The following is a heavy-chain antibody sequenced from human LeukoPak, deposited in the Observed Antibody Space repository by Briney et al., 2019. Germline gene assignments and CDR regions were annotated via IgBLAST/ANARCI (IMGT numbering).Heavy chain of an antibody. CDR2: IYYSGST. D-gene: IGHD1-26*01. Sequence: SETLSLTCTVSGGSISSSSYYWGWIRQPPGKGPEWIGSIYYSGSTYYNPSLKSRVTISVDTSKNQFSLKLSSVTAADTAVYYCARRKNLVGATDYWGQGTLVTVSS. CDR3: ARRKNLVGATDY. CDR1: GGSISSSSYY. V-gene: IGHV4-39*01. J-gene: IGHJ4*02.